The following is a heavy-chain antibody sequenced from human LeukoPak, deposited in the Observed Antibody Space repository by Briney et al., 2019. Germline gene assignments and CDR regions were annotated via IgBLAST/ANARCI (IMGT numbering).Heavy chain of an antibody. CDR2: IKQDGSEK. D-gene: IGHD3-22*01. V-gene: IGHV3-7*01. CDR3: AIEDYDSSGYDY. J-gene: IGHJ4*02. Sequence: GGSLRLSCAVSGFTFSSYWMSWVRQAPGKGLEWVANIKQDGSEKYYVDSVKGRFTIPRDNAKNSLYLPMNSLRAEDTAVYYCAIEDYDSSGYDYWGQGTLVTVSS. CDR1: GFTFSSYW.